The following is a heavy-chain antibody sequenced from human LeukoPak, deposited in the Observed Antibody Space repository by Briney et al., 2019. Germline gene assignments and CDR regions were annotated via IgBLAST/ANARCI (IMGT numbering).Heavy chain of an antibody. CDR3: ARGVDY. J-gene: IGHJ4*02. Sequence: GGSLKLSCAGTGFAFSGSAVHWVRQASGKGLEWVGRIRSKPYSYATAYAASVKDRFTISRDDSKNTAYLQMNSLKTEDTAVYYCARGVDYWGQGTLVTVSS. CDR1: GFAFSGSA. CDR2: IRSKPYSYAT. V-gene: IGHV3-73*01.